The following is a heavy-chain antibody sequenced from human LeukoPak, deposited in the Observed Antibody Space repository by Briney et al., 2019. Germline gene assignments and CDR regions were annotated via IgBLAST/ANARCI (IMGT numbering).Heavy chain of an antibody. D-gene: IGHD3-22*01. CDR3: ASGPIVVVTYFDY. CDR2: IYYSGST. J-gene: IGHJ4*02. CDR1: GGSISSSSYY. V-gene: IGHV4-39*01. Sequence: SETLSLICTVSGGSISSSSYYWGCIRPPPGKGLEWIGSIYYSGSTYYNPSLKSRVTISVDTSKNQFSLQLSSVTAADTAVYYCASGPIVVVTYFDYWGQGTLVTVSS.